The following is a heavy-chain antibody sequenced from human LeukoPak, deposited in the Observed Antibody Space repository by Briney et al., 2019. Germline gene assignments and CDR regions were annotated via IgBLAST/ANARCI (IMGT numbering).Heavy chain of an antibody. CDR3: ARGEDYSSSWDY. CDR2: ISSKGGST. CDR1: GFTFSSYA. V-gene: IGHV3-64*01. Sequence: GGSLRLSCAPSGFTFSSYAMQWVRQAPGKGLECVSGISSKGGSTYYANSVKGRFSISRDNSKNTLYLQMGSLRAEDMAVYYCARGEDYSSSWDYWGQGTLVTVYS. J-gene: IGHJ4*02. D-gene: IGHD6-13*01.